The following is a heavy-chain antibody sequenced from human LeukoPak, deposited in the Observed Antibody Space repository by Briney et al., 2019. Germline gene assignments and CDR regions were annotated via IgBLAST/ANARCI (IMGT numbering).Heavy chain of an antibody. Sequence: VASVKVSCKASGGTFSSNAINWVRQAPGQGLEWMGGIIPIFGTANYAQKFQGRVTITTDESTSTAYMELSSLRSEDTAVYYCARVFARSGEVSGSYYYYWGQGTLVTVSS. J-gene: IGHJ4*02. CDR2: IIPIFGTA. CDR3: ARVFARSGEVSGSYYYY. CDR1: GGTFSSNA. V-gene: IGHV1-69*05. D-gene: IGHD1-26*01.